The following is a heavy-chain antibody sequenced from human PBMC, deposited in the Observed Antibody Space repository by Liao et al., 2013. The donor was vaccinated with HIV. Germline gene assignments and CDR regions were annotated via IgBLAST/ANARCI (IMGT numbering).Heavy chain of an antibody. CDR2: IYYSGST. Sequence: QVQLQESGPGLVKPSETLSLTCTVSGGSISSYYWSWIRQPPGKGLEWIGYIYYSGSTNYNPSLKSRVTMSVDTSKNQFSLKLTSVTAADTAMYYCAIGPLGMGSDAFDIWDQGTMVTVSS. CDR1: GGSISSYY. V-gene: IGHV4-59*01. J-gene: IGHJ3*02. CDR3: AIGPLGMGSDAFDI. D-gene: IGHD7-27*01.